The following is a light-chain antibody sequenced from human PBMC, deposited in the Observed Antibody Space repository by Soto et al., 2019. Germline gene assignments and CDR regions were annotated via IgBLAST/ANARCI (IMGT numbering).Light chain of an antibody. CDR1: HDISTY. J-gene: IGKJ5*01. CDR2: AAS. V-gene: IGKV1-9*01. Sequence: IQITQSPSSLSASVVDRVTITCRASHDISTYLAWYQVKPGKAPKLLIYAASTLESGVPSRFSATVSGTEFSLTITSLQPEDFATYYCQQLFDSPITFGQGTRLEIK. CDR3: QQLFDSPIT.